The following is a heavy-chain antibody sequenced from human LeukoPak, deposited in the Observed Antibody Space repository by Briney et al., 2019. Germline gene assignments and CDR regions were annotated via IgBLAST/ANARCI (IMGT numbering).Heavy chain of an antibody. D-gene: IGHD4-17*01. CDR2: ISGSGGST. CDR1: GFTFSSYW. Sequence: GGSLRLSCAASGFTFSSYWMSWVRQAPGKGLEWVSAISGSGGSTYYADSVKGRFTISRDNSKNTLYLQMNSLRAEDTAVYYCAKHNSVTHEPIDYWGQGTLVTVSS. J-gene: IGHJ4*02. V-gene: IGHV3-23*01. CDR3: AKHNSVTHEPIDY.